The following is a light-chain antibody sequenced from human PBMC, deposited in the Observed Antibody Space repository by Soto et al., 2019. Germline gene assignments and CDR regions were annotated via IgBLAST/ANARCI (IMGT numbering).Light chain of an antibody. V-gene: IGKV3-11*01. Sequence: EIVLTQSPGTLSLSPGERATVSCRASQSVGTYLDWFQQKLGQAPRLLIYDASNRATGIPARFSGSGSGTDFTLTISSLEPEDFAVYYCQQRVNWLTFGGGTKVDIK. CDR3: QQRVNWLT. CDR1: QSVGTY. J-gene: IGKJ4*01. CDR2: DAS.